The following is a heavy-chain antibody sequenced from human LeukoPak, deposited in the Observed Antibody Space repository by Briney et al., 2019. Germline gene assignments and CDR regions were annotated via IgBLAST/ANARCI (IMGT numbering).Heavy chain of an antibody. CDR1: GFTFSTLP. CDR3: VNQISGWVY. V-gene: IGHV3-64D*06. D-gene: IGHD6-19*01. CDR2: SSSNGGST. Sequence: GGSLRLSCSASGFTFSTLPMHWVRQAPGKGLEYVSGSSSNGGSTYYADSVKGRFAISRDNSKNTLYLQMSSLRPEDTAVYYCVNQISGWVYWGQGTLVTVSS. J-gene: IGHJ4*02.